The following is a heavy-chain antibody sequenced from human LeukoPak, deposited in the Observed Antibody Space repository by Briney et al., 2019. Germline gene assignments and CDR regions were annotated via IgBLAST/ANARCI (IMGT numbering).Heavy chain of an antibody. D-gene: IGHD2-15*01. CDR2: ISGSGGSS. J-gene: IGHJ3*02. V-gene: IGHV3-23*01. CDR1: GFTFSSHV. Sequence: GGSLRLSCAASGFTFSSHVMSWVRQAPGKGLHWVSAISGSGGSSYYVDSVKGRFTISRDNSKNTLFLQMNSLRAEDTAVYYCARACSGGSCYLAAFDMWGRGTMVTVSS. CDR3: ARACSGGSCYLAAFDM.